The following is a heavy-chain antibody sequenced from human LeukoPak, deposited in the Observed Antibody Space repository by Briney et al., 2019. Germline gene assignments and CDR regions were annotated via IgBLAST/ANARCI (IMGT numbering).Heavy chain of an antibody. D-gene: IGHD3-22*01. CDR1: GGSTSSYY. CDR2: IYYSGST. J-gene: IGHJ4*02. Sequence: NASETLSLTCTVSGGSTSSYYWSWIRQPPGKGLEWIGYIYYSGSTNYNPSLKSRVTISVDTSKNQFSLKLSSVTAADTAVYYCARGQYYYDSSGYENYFDYWGQGTLVTVSS. CDR3: ARGQYYYDSSGYENYFDY. V-gene: IGHV4-59*01.